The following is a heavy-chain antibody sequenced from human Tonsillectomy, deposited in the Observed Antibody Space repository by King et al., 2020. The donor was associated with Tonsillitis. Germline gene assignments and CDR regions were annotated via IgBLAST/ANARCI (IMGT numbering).Heavy chain of an antibody. CDR1: GFSLSTSGVG. CDR3: AHSGTYCSADCYYYYYYAMDV. V-gene: IGHV2-5*01. Sequence: ITLKESGPTLVKPTQTLTLTCTFSGFSLSTSGVGVGWIRQPPGKALEWLALIYWNGDKRYSPSLKSRLTVTKDTSKNQVVLTMTNMDPVDTATYYCAHSGTYCSADCYYYYYYAMDVWGQGTTVTVSS. CDR2: IYWNGDK. D-gene: IGHD2-21*02. J-gene: IGHJ6*02.